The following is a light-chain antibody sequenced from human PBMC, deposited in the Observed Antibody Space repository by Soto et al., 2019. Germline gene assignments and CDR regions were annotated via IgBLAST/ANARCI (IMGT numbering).Light chain of an antibody. CDR3: QQYNNWPPLT. CDR2: DAA. V-gene: IGKV3-15*01. CDR1: QSVSSN. Sequence: EIVMTQSPATLSVSPGERATLSCRASQSVSSNLAWYQQRPGQAPRLLIFDAAIRATGIPASFSGSGSGTEFTLTISSLQSEDFTVYYCQQYNNWPPLTFGGGTKVDIK. J-gene: IGKJ4*01.